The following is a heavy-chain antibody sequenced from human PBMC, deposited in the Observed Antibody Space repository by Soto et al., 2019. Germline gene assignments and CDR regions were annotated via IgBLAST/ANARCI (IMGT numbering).Heavy chain of an antibody. CDR3: ARLIYFYALDV. J-gene: IGHJ6*02. CDR2: IGNTGSPT. D-gene: IGHD3-16*01. Sequence: PGGSLRLSCAASGFSFSSYEMKWVRRAPGKGLEWISYIGNTGSPTYYADSVKGRFTVSRDNAKNSLYLQMNSLRAEDTAVYYCARLIYFYALDVWGQGTTVTVSS. V-gene: IGHV3-48*03. CDR1: GFSFSSYE.